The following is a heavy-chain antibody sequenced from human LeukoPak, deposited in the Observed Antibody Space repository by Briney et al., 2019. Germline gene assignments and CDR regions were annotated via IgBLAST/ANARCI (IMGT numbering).Heavy chain of an antibody. J-gene: IGHJ4*02. CDR3: ARSGYSYGSRHYYFDY. Sequence: GSSVKVSCKASGGSFSSYAMSWVRQAPGQGLEWMGRIIPIFGIANYAQKFQGRVTITADKSTSTAYMVLSSLRSEDTAVYYCARSGYSYGSRHYYFDYWGQGTLVTVSS. CDR1: GGSFSSYA. V-gene: IGHV1-69*04. CDR2: IIPIFGIA. D-gene: IGHD5-18*01.